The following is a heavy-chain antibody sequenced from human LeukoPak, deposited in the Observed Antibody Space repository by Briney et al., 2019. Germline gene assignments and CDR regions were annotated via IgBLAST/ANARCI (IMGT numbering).Heavy chain of an antibody. CDR1: GYSFTSYW. D-gene: IGHD3-10*01. CDR2: IYPGDSDT. Sequence: GESLKISCKGSGYSFTSYWIGWVRQMPGKGLEWMGIIYPGDSDTKYNPSFQGQVTISADKSISTAYLQWSSLKASDTAIYYCARWMFYYGSGVFHYHGMDAWGQGTTVTVSS. J-gene: IGHJ6*02. CDR3: ARWMFYYGSGVFHYHGMDA. V-gene: IGHV5-51*01.